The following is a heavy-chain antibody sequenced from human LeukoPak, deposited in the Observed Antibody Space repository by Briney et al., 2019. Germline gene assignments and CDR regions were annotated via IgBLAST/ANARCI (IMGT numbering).Heavy chain of an antibody. Sequence: HPGGSLRLSCAVSGITLSNYGMSWVRQAPGKGLEWVAGISDSGGRTNYADSVKGRFTISRDNPENTLYLQMNSLRAEDTAVYFCAKRGVVIRVILVGFHKEAYYFDSWGQGALVTVSS. CDR3: AKRGVVIRVILVGFHKEAYYFDS. J-gene: IGHJ4*02. CDR2: ISDSGGRT. CDR1: GITLSNYG. V-gene: IGHV3-23*01. D-gene: IGHD3-22*01.